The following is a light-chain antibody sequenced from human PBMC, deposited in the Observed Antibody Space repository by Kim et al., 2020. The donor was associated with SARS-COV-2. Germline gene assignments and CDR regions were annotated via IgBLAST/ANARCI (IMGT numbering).Light chain of an antibody. CDR1: NSDIGTYDV. J-gene: IGLJ2*01. CDR2: DVN. CDR3: SSFTRLTTVV. Sequence: QTITISCTGTNSDIGTYDVVSWYQQHPGKAPKLIISDVNNRPSGVSTRFSGSKSDNMAFLTISGLQAEDEADYYCSSFTRLTTVVYGGGTQLTVL. V-gene: IGLV2-14*03.